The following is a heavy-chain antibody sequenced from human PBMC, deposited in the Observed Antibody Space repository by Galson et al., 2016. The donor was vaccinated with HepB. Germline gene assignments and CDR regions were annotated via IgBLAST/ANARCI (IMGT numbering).Heavy chain of an antibody. D-gene: IGHD2/OR15-2a*01. CDR3: ARADLSYYYDYGMDV. J-gene: IGHJ6*04. CDR1: GGSMSSYY. CDR2: IYYSGTT. V-gene: IGHV4-59*01. Sequence: ETLSLTCTVSGGSMSSYYWSWIRQPPGKGLEWIGFIYYSGTTHYNPSLKSRATISVDTSKNQFSLKLNSVITADTAVYYCARADLSYYYDYGMDVWGKGTTVTVSS.